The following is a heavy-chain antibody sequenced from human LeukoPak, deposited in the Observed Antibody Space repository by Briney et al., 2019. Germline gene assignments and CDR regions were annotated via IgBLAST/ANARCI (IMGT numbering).Heavy chain of an antibody. CDR1: GFTFSDYY. CDR3: ARGYSRYCSSTSCTQRDY. V-gene: IGHV3-11*04. J-gene: IGHJ4*02. CDR2: ISSSGSTI. Sequence: GGSLRLSCAASGFTFSDYYMSWIRQAPGKGLEWVSYISSSGSTIYYADSVKGRFTISRDNAKDSLYLQMNSLRAEDTAVYYCARGYSRYCSSTSCTQRDYWGQGTLVTVSS. D-gene: IGHD2-2*01.